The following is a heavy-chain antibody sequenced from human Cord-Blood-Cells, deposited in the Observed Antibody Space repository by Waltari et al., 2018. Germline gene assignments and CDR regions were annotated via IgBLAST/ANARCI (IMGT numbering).Heavy chain of an antibody. CDR3: ARVGLTGDPGDDAFDI. Sequence: VQLVESGGGLVQPDGSLMLSCAASGFTFSSDAMNWVHQAPGKGLEWVSYISSSGSTIYYADSVKGRFTISRDNAKNSLYLQMNSLRAEDTAVYYCARVGLTGDPGDDAFDIWGQGTMVTVSS. J-gene: IGHJ3*02. CDR2: ISSSGSTI. D-gene: IGHD7-27*01. CDR1: GFTFSSDA. V-gene: IGHV3-48*03.